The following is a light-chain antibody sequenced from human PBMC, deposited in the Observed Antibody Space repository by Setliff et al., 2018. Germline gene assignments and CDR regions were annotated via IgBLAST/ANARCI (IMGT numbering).Light chain of an antibody. V-gene: IGLV1-40*01. CDR3: QSYDTSLSGFYV. CDR1: SSNIGAGYD. J-gene: IGLJ1*01. CDR2: GNN. Sequence: QSALTQPPSVSGAPGQRVTISCTGSSSNIGAGYDVHWYQQLPGTAPKLLIYGNNNRPSGVPDRFSGSKSGTSASLAITGLQAEDEADYYCQSYDTSLSGFYVFAPGTKGTVL.